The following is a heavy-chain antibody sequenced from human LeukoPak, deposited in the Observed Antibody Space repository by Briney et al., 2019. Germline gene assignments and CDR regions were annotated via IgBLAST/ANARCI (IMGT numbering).Heavy chain of an antibody. Sequence: GGSLRLSCAASGFTFDDYAMQGVGPAAGRGREWVSGVCWNSDSIGYADSVKGRFTISRDNAKNSLYLQMNSLSAEDTALYYCAKDISSHGSASRAFDYWGQGTLVTVSS. D-gene: IGHD3-10*01. CDR2: VCWNSDSI. J-gene: IGHJ4*02. CDR1: GFTFDDYA. CDR3: AKDISSHGSASRAFDY. V-gene: IGHV3-9*01.